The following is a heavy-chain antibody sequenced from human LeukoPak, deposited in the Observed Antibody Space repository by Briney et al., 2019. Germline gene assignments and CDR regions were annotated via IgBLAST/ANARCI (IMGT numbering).Heavy chain of an antibody. Sequence: SVKVSCKASGGTSSSYAISWVRQAPGQGLEWMGGIIPIFGTANYAQKFQGRVTITADESTSTAYMELSSLRSEDTAVYYCARWGFSWDAFDIWGQGTMVTVSS. D-gene: IGHD3-10*01. CDR2: IIPIFGTA. CDR3: ARWGFSWDAFDI. V-gene: IGHV1-69*13. CDR1: GGTSSSYA. J-gene: IGHJ3*02.